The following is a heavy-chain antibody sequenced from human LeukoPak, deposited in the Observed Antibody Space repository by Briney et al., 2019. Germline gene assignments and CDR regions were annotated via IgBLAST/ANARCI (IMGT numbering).Heavy chain of an antibody. CDR3: AKSLKSFGEDNDAFDI. D-gene: IGHD3-3*01. CDR2: INSVGSST. V-gene: IGHV3-74*01. Sequence: PGESLSLSCAASGSSVSIYWVHWVRQAPGKGLVWVSLINSVGSSTIYADTFKGRFTISRDNAKNTVYLQMNSLRAEDTAVYYCAKSLKSFGEDNDAFDIWGQGTMVTVAS. CDR1: GSSVSIYW. J-gene: IGHJ3*02.